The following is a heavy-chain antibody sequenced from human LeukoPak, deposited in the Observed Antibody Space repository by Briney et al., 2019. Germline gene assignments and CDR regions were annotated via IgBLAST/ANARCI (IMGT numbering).Heavy chain of an antibody. D-gene: IGHD3-10*01. V-gene: IGHV4-39*07. CDR3: ARESPPSGWFDP. CDR1: GGSITGGSYY. CDR2: IYYSGTT. Sequence: SETLSLTCTVSGGSITGGSYYWGWIRQPPGKGLEWIGSIYYSGTTYYNPSLESRVTISVDTSKNQFSLKLSSVTAADTAVYYCARESPPSGWFDPWGQGTLVTVSS. J-gene: IGHJ5*02.